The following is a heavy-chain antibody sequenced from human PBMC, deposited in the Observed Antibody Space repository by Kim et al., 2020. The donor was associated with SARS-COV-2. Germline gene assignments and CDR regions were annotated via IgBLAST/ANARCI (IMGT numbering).Heavy chain of an antibody. J-gene: IGHJ4*02. CDR2: IYYSGST. CDR1: GGSISSGGYY. Sequence: SETLSLTCTVSGGSISSGGYYWSWIRQHPGKGLEWIGYIYYSGSTYYNPSLKSRVTISVDTSKNQFSLKLSSVTAADTAVYYCARVRWFGEFYFDYWGQGTLVTVSS. CDR3: ARVRWFGEFYFDY. V-gene: IGHV4-31*03. D-gene: IGHD3-10*01.